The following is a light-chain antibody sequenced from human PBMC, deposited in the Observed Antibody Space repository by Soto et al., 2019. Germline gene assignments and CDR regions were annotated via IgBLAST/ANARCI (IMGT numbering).Light chain of an antibody. CDR2: WAS. CDR3: QQYYSTPYT. J-gene: IGKJ2*01. Sequence: DIVMTQSPDSLDVSLGERATINCKSSQSVLHSSHNENYLVWYQQKPGQPPKLLIYWASTRESGVPDRFSGSGSGTDSTLTISSLQAEDVAVYYCQQYYSTPYTFGQGTKLEIK. V-gene: IGKV4-1*01. CDR1: QSVLHSSHNENY.